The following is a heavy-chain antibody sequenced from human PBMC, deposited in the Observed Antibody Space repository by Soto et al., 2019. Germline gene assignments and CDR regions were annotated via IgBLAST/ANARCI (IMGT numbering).Heavy chain of an antibody. V-gene: IGHV3-23*01. CDR1: GFTFSNYA. D-gene: IGHD6-25*01. Sequence: GGSLRLSCTASGFTFSNYAMSWVRQAPGMGLEWVSTISDSGVNTFFGDSMKDRFTISRDNSKSTVYLQLNTVRAEDTAIYYCARAIGADFFDYWGQGTLVTVSS. CDR2: ISDSGVNT. CDR3: ARAIGADFFDY. J-gene: IGHJ4*02.